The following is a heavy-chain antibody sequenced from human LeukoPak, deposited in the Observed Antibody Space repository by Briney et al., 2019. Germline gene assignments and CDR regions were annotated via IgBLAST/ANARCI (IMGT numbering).Heavy chain of an antibody. Sequence: PSETLSLTCTVSGGSISSYYWSWIRQPPGKGLEWIGYIYYSGSTNYNPSLKSRVTISVDTSKNQFSLKLSSVTAADTAVYYCARRRWNDYYFDYWGQGTLVTVSS. CDR3: ARRRWNDYYFDY. J-gene: IGHJ4*02. V-gene: IGHV4-59*08. D-gene: IGHD1-1*01. CDR1: GGSISSYY. CDR2: IYYSGST.